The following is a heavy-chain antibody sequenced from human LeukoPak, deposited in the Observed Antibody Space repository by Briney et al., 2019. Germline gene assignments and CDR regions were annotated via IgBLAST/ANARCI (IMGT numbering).Heavy chain of an antibody. CDR3: ARATAGDSYSYYMDV. V-gene: IGHV1-18*01. CDR1: GYTFTSYG. J-gene: IGHJ6*03. D-gene: IGHD2-21*02. Sequence: SVKVXXKASGYTFTSYGISWVRQAPGQGLEWMGWISAYNGNTNYAQKLQGRVTMTTDTSTSTAYMELRSLRSDDTAVYYCARATAGDSYSYYMDVWGKGTTVTVSS. CDR2: ISAYNGNT.